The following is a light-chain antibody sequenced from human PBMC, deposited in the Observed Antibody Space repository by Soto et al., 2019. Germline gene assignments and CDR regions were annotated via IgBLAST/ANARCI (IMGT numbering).Light chain of an antibody. Sequence: DVVMTQSPDSLAVSLGERATINCRSSQSLLFRSNDKNYLAWYQQKPGQPPKLLISWASSRESGVPDRFSGSGSGTDFTLTISSLQAEDVAVYYCQQYYDTLRTFDQGTKVEIK. J-gene: IGKJ1*01. CDR2: WAS. CDR3: QQYYDTLRT. CDR1: QSLLFRSNDKNY. V-gene: IGKV4-1*01.